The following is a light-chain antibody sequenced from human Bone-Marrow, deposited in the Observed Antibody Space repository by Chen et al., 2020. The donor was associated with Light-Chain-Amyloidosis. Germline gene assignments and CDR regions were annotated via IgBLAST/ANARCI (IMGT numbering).Light chain of an antibody. J-gene: IGKJ4*01. CDR3: QQYGTSPLT. CDR1: KTISSND. V-gene: IGKV3-20*01. CDR2: GSS. Sequence: EIVLTQSPGTLSSSPGEGANLSCRASKTISSNDLTWYQQKLGQAPRVLIYGSSSRTTGIPDRFTGSGSGTDFTLTINILEPEECAMSCCQQYGTSPLTVGGGTKVECK.